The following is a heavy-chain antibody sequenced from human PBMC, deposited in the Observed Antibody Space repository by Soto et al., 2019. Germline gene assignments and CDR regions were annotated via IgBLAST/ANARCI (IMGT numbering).Heavy chain of an antibody. V-gene: IGHV4-34*01. Sequence: SETLSLTCAVYGGSFSGYYWSWIRQPPGKGLEWIGEINHSGSTNYNPSLKSRVTISVDTSKNQFSLKLSSVTAADTAVYYCARIYSGYYYFDYWGQGTLVTVSS. CDR3: ARIYSGYYYFDY. J-gene: IGHJ4*02. CDR2: INHSGST. D-gene: IGHD5-12*01. CDR1: GGSFSGYY.